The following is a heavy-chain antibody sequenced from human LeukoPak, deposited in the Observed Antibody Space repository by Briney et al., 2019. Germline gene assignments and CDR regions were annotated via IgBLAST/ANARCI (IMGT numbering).Heavy chain of an antibody. J-gene: IGHJ4*02. CDR2: ISSSSSTI. CDR1: GFTFSSYN. V-gene: IGHV3-48*01. CDR3: ARDVEQWLVRVYYFDY. D-gene: IGHD6-19*01. Sequence: SGGSLRLSCAASGFTFSSYNMNWVRQAPGKGLEWVSYISSSSSTIYYADSVKGRFTISRDNAKNSLYLQMNSLRAEDTAVYYCARDVEQWLVRVYYFDYWGQGTLVTVSS.